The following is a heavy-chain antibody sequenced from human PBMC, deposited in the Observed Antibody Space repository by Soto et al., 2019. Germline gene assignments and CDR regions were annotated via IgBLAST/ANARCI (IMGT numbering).Heavy chain of an antibody. J-gene: IGHJ4*02. D-gene: IGHD2-21*02. V-gene: IGHV2-5*01. CDR1: GFSLTTSGLA. CDR3: AHRPTSTDDFYFDY. Sequence: QITLTESGPTLVPPTQTLTLTCSFSGFSLTTSGLAVGWFRQPPGKAPEWLALFYWNDDKRYSPSLRSRLTVTGDSSKNQVVLTLANVDPVDSGTYYCAHRPTSTDDFYFDYWGQGTLVTVSS. CDR2: FYWNDDK.